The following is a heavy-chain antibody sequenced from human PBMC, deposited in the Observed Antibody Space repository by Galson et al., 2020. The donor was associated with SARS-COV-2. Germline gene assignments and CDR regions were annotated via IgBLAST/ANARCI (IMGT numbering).Heavy chain of an antibody. J-gene: IGHJ5*02. V-gene: IGHV4-61*02. CDR1: GASINTDDYS. D-gene: IGHD2-15*01. Sequence: SETPSLTCTVSGASINTDDYSWTRIRQPAGKGLEWSGRAYIAGRPTYNPSLHGRATISLDTSKNQFSLKLSSVTAADTAVYYCVRGVYCSGGNCYTFNWFDPWGQGMLVTVSS. CDR3: VRGVYCSGGNCYTFNWFDP. CDR2: AYIAGRP.